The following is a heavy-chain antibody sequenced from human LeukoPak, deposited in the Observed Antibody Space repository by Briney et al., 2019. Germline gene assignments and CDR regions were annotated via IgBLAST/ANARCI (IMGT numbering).Heavy chain of an antibody. Sequence: SETLSLTCTVSGYSINSAYYWGWIRQPPGRGLEWIGTMYHSGITYYNLSLKSRVTKSVDTSKNQFSLKLNSVTAADTAVYYCARLTPGKNWFDPWGHGTMVTVS. J-gene: IGHJ5*02. D-gene: IGHD3-10*01. CDR3: ARLTPGKNWFDP. V-gene: IGHV4-38-2*02. CDR2: MYHSGIT. CDR1: GYSINSAYY.